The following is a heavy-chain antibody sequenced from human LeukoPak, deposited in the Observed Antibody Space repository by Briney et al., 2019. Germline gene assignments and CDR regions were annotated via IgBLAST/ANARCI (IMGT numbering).Heavy chain of an antibody. Sequence: PSETLSLTCTVSGGSISTYYWSWIRQPPGKGLEWIGYIFYSGSTNYNPSLKSRVTISADTSKNQFPLKLSSVTAADTAVYYCARDRGYAYFIDYWGQGTRVTVSS. CDR3: ARDRGYAYFIDY. CDR2: IFYSGST. V-gene: IGHV4-59*01. J-gene: IGHJ4*02. D-gene: IGHD3-16*01. CDR1: GGSISTYY.